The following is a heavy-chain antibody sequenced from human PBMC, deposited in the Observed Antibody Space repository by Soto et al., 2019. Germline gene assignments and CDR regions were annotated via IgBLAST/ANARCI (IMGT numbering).Heavy chain of an antibody. CDR3: ARRVRAVAGLIDH. CDR1: GGSVSSGSYY. V-gene: IGHV4-61*01. Sequence: TSETLSLTCTVSGGSVSSGSYYWSWIRQPPGKGLEWIGYIYYSGSTNYNPSLKSRVTISVDTSKNQFSLKLSSVTAADTAVYYCARRVRAVAGLIDHWGQGTLVTVSS. D-gene: IGHD6-19*01. CDR2: IYYSGST. J-gene: IGHJ4*02.